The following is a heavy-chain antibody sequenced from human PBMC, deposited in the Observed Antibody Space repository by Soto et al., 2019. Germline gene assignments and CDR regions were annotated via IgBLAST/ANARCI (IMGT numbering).Heavy chain of an antibody. CDR1: GGSISSGGYY. Sequence: SATRSLTCTVSGGSISSGGYYWSWIRQHPGKGLEWIGYIYYSGSTYYNPSLKSRVTISVDTSKNQFSLKLSSVTAADTAVYYCAREPGHQLLSYYYGMDVWGQGTTVTVSS. V-gene: IGHV4-31*03. D-gene: IGHD2-2*01. CDR2: IYYSGST. J-gene: IGHJ6*02. CDR3: AREPGHQLLSYYYGMDV.